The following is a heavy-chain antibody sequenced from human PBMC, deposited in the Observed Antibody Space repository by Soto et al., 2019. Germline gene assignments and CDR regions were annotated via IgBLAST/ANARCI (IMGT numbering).Heavy chain of an antibody. CDR3: ARHPSRRYYDSSGYYYPLVYGMDV. CDR2: IYYSGST. CDR1: GGSMISYY. D-gene: IGHD3-22*01. J-gene: IGHJ6*02. Sequence: SETLSLTCTVSGGSMISYYLILIRQPPGRGLEWIGFIYYSGSTNYNPSLKSRVTISVDTSKNQFSLKLSSVTAADTAVYYCARHPSRRYYDSSGYYYPLVYGMDVWGQGTTVTVSS. V-gene: IGHV4-59*08.